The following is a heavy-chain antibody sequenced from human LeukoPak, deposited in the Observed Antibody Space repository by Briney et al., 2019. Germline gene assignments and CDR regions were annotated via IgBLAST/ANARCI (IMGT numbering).Heavy chain of an antibody. V-gene: IGHV4-39*01. J-gene: IGHJ3*02. CDR3: ASPTRDGYNPTNAFDI. Sequence: KTSETLSLTCTVSGGSISSSSYCWGWIRQPPGKGLEWIGSIYYSGSTYYNPSLKSRVTISVDTSKNQFSLKLSSVTAADTAVYYCASPTRDGYNPTNAFDIWGQGTMVTVSS. D-gene: IGHD5-12*01. CDR2: IYYSGST. CDR1: GGSISSSSYC.